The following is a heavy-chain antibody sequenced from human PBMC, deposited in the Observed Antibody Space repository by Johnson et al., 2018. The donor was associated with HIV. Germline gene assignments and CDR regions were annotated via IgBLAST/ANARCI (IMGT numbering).Heavy chain of an antibody. CDR1: GFTFSSYL. J-gene: IGHJ3*02. D-gene: IGHD3-10*01. CDR2: IKQDGSEK. V-gene: IGHV3-7*01. Sequence: VQLVESGGGLVQPGGSLRLSCAASGFTFSSYLMSWVRQAPGKGLEWVANIKQDGSEKYYVDSVKGRFTISRDNAKNSLYLQMNSLRAEDTAVYYCARDSMVRGVNAFDIWGQGTMVTVSS. CDR3: ARDSMVRGVNAFDI.